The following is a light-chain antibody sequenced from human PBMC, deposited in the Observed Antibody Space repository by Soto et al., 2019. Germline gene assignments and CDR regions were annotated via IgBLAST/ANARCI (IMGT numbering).Light chain of an antibody. J-gene: IGKJ4*01. CDR2: SAG. CDR3: QQSYSLPFA. Sequence: DIQMTQSPSSLSASVGDRVTITCRASQSISSSLNWYQQKPGKAPELLIYSAGTLQRGVPSRFSGSGFGTDFSLTISSLQPEDFGKFYCQQSYSLPFAFGGGTNVEIK. CDR1: QSISSS. V-gene: IGKV1-39*01.